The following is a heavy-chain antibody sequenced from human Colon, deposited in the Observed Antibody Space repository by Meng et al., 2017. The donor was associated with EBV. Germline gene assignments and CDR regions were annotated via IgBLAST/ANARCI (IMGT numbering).Heavy chain of an antibody. J-gene: IGHJ5*02. CDR1: GGSIGSYY. CDR3: ARHFINWFDP. Sequence: VPLQESGPGMAKPSEALALICTVAGGSIGSYYWSWIRQPPEKGLEWIGYIYYSGSTNYNPSLKSRVTISVDTSKNQFSRKLSSVTAADTAVYYCARHFINWFDPWGQGTLVTVSS. CDR2: IYYSGST. V-gene: IGHV4-59*08.